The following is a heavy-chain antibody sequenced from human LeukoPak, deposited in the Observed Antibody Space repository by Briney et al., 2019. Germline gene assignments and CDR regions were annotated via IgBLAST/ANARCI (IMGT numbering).Heavy chain of an antibody. D-gene: IGHD5-24*01. V-gene: IGHV1-18*01. CDR2: ISAYNGNT. Sequence: ASVKVSCKASGYTFTSYGISWVRQAPGQGLEWMGWISAYNGNTNYAQKLQGRVTMTTDTSTSTAYMDLSRLTSDDTAVYYCARDRYGDGFAHFDYWGQGALVTVSS. CDR3: ARDRYGDGFAHFDY. CDR1: GYTFTSYG. J-gene: IGHJ4*02.